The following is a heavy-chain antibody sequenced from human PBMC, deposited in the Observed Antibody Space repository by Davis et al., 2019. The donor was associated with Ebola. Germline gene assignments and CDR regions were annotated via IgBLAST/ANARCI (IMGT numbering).Heavy chain of an antibody. CDR2: ISYDGSNK. CDR1: GFTFSSYS. Sequence: GESLKISCAASGFTFSSYSMNWVRQAPGKGLEWVAVISYDGSNKYYADSVKGRFTISRDNSKNTLYLQMNSLRAEDTAVYYCARVRSFDYWGQGTLVTVSS. V-gene: IGHV3-30*03. J-gene: IGHJ4*02. CDR3: ARVRSFDY. D-gene: IGHD3-10*01.